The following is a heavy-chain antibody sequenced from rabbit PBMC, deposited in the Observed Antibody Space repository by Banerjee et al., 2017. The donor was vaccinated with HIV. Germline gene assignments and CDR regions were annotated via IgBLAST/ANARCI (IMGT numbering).Heavy chain of an antibody. D-gene: IGHD4-1*01. Sequence: QSLEESGGDLVKPGASLTVTCTASGIDFSSSYYMCWVRQAPGKGLEWIACIYAGSADSTYYASWAKGRFTISKTSSTTVPLQMTSLTAADTATYFCARDPIEMAGYSLDLWGPGTLVTVS. CDR2: IYAGSADST. V-gene: IGHV1S40*01. CDR3: ARDPIEMAGYSLDL. CDR1: GIDFSSSYY. J-gene: IGHJ4*01.